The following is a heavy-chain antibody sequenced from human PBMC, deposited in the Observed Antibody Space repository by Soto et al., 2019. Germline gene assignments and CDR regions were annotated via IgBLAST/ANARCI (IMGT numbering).Heavy chain of an antibody. CDR1: SDSISSYY. CDR3: ARAVGDPLYYLDY. J-gene: IGHJ4*02. CDR2: TDYSGNT. V-gene: IGHV4-59*08. D-gene: IGHD6-19*01. Sequence: QVQLQDSGPGLVMPSETLSLTCTVSSDSISSYYWIWIRQSPGKGLEGIGYTDYSGNTNYNPSLKSRVTISGDKSKNKFSLRLRSVTAADTAVYYCARAVGDPLYYLDYWGQGTLVTVSS.